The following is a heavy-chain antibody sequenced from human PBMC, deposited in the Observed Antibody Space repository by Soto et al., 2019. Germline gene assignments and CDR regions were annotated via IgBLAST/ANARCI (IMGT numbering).Heavy chain of an antibody. D-gene: IGHD3-22*01. V-gene: IGHV1-3*01. Sequence: QVQLVQSGAEVKKPGASVKVSCKASGYTFTSYAMHWVRQAPGQRLEWMGWINAGNGNTKYSQKFQGRVTITRDTSXSXGYMELSSRRSEDTAVYYCAADYYDSSGLLGGAFDIWGQGTMVTVSS. J-gene: IGHJ3*02. CDR2: INAGNGNT. CDR1: GYTFTSYA. CDR3: AADYYDSSGLLGGAFDI.